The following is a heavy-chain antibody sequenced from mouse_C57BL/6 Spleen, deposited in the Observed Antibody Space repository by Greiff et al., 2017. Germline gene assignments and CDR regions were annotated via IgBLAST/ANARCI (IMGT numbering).Heavy chain of an antibody. V-gene: IGHV1-43*01. D-gene: IGHD1-1*01. CDR2: INPSTGGT. CDR1: GYSFTGYY. J-gene: IGHJ4*01. Sequence: EVKLQESGPELVKPGASVKISCKASGYSFTGYYMHWVKQSSEKSLEWIGEINPSTGGTSYNQKFKGKATLTVDKSSSTAYMQLKSLTSEDSAVYYCARRGYYGSSPYAMDYWGQGTSVTVSS. CDR3: ARRGYYGSSPYAMDY.